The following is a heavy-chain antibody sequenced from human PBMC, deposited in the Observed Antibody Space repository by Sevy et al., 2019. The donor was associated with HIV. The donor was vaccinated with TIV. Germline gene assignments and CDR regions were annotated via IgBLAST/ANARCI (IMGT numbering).Heavy chain of an antibody. D-gene: IGHD6-19*01. J-gene: IGHJ4*02. CDR1: GFTFDDFA. V-gene: IGHV3-9*01. Sequence: GGSLRLSCAASGFTFDDFAMHWVRQVPGKGLEWVSGLNWDSGSVAYADSVKDRFTISRDNAKNALFLQMNSLRAEDTVLYYCAKDIGATGIAVVANWGQGIQVTVSS. CDR2: LNWDSGSV. CDR3: AKDIGATGIAVVAN.